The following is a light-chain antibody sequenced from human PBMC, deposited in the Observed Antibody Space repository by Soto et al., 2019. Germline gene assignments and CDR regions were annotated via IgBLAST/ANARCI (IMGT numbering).Light chain of an antibody. Sequence: QTVLTQPSSVSGSPGQSITISCSGTSSDVGAYNFVSWYQHHPGRAPQLIIYEVTIRPSGVSNRFSGSKSGNSASLTISGLQAEDEADYYCTSYTTTNTHYVFGSGTKVTVL. V-gene: IGLV2-14*01. CDR3: TSYTTTNTHYV. CDR1: SSDVGAYNF. CDR2: EVT. J-gene: IGLJ1*01.